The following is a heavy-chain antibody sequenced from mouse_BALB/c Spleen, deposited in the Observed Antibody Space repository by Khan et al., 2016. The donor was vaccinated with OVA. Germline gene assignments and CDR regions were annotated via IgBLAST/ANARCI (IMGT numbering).Heavy chain of an antibody. V-gene: IGHV1S81*02. CDR2: INPSNGRT. Sequence: QVQLQQPGAELVKPGASVKLSCKASGYTFTSYWMHWVKQRPGQGLEWIGEINPSNGRTNYNEKFKSQATLTVDKSSNTAFMQLSRLTSEDSAVYYWARSTMITTEFAYWGQGTLVTVSA. D-gene: IGHD2-4*01. CDR1: GYTFTSYW. CDR3: ARSTMITTEFAY. J-gene: IGHJ3*01.